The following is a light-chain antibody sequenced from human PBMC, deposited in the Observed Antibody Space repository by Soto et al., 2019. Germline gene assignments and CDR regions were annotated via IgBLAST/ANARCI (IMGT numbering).Light chain of an antibody. J-gene: IGLJ1*01. V-gene: IGLV2-18*02. CDR1: SSDVGSYNR. Sequence: QSVLTQPPSVSGSPGQSVTISCTGTSSDVGSYNRVSWYQQPPGTAPKLMIYEVSNRPSGVPDRFSGSKSGNTASLTISGFQAEDEADYYCSSYTSSSTFYVFGTGTKVTVL. CDR2: EVS. CDR3: SSYTSSSTFYV.